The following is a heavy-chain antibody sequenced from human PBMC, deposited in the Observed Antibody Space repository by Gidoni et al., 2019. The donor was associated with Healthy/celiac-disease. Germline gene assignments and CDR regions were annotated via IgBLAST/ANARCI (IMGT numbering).Heavy chain of an antibody. V-gene: IGHV3-7*03. Sequence: EVQLVESGGGLVQPGGSLRLSCAASGFTFRSSWMSWVRQAPGKGLEWVANIKQDGSEKYYVDSVKGRFTISRDNAKNSLYLQMNSLRAEDTAVYYCARKMTIFVGYYYYGMDVWGQGTTVTVSS. CDR3: ARKMTIFVGYYYYGMDV. CDR1: GFTFRSSW. CDR2: IKQDGSEK. J-gene: IGHJ6*02. D-gene: IGHD3-3*01.